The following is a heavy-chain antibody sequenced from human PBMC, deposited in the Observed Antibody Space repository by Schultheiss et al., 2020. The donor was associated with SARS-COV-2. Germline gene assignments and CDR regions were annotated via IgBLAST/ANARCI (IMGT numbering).Heavy chain of an antibody. CDR3: ARWYGNWNAFDP. J-gene: IGHJ5*02. CDR1: GGSFSGYY. V-gene: IGHV4-34*01. CDR2: INHSGST. D-gene: IGHD1-1*01. Sequence: SETLSLTCAVYGGSFSGYYWSWIRQPPGKGLEWIGEINHSGSTNYNPSLKSRVTISVDTSKNQFSLKLSSVTAADTAVYYCARWYGNWNAFDPWGQGTLVTVSS.